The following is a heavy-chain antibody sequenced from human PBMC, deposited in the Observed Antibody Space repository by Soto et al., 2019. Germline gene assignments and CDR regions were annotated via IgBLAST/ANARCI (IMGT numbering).Heavy chain of an antibody. D-gene: IGHD1-1*01. CDR1: EFTFGNYW. J-gene: IGHJ6*02. CDR3: ARVQYNFLVYYGLDV. V-gene: IGHV3-74*01. CDR2: INPDGSNT. Sequence: GGSLRLSCAASEFTFGNYWMHWVRQSPGKGLVWVSRINPDGSNTDYADSVKGRFTISRDNARNSLFLHMKSLRAEDTATYFCARVQYNFLVYYGLDVWGQGTTVTVSS.